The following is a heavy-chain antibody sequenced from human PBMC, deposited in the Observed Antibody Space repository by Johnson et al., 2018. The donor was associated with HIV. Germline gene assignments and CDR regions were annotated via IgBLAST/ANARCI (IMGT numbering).Heavy chain of an antibody. CDR3: ARFDSGWQWQGLDI. D-gene: IGHD6-19*01. Sequence: VQLVESGGGVVQPGRSMRLSCAASGITFSRFPMNWVRQAPGKGLEWVAVISSDESYIHYGDSVKGRFTISRDNAKNSLYLEMNTVTAEDTAFYYCARFDSGWQWQGLDIWGQGTMVTVSS. CDR1: GITFSRFP. CDR2: ISSDESYI. V-gene: IGHV3-30*04. J-gene: IGHJ3*02.